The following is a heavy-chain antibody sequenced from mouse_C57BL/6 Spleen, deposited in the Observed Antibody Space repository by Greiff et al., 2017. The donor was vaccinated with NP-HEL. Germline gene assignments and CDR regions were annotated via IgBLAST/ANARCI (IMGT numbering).Heavy chain of an antibody. CDR1: GYTFTSYW. CDR3: TPIGDSDYASYAMDS. CDR2: IYPGNSDT. V-gene: IGHV1-5*01. J-gene: IGHJ4*01. D-gene: IGHD2-5*01. Sequence: VQLQQSGTVLARPGASVKMSCKTSGYTFTSYWMHWVKQRPGQGLEWIGAIYPGNSDTSYNQQFKGKAKLTAVTSASTAYMELSSLTNEDSAVYYCTPIGDSDYASYAMDSWGEGNSETVSS.